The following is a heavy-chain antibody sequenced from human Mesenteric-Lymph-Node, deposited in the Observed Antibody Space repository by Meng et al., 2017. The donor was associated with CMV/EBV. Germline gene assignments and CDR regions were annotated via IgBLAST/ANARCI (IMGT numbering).Heavy chain of an antibody. CDR3: AKSRSSTPGIVDD. CDR2: IYGTGIT. CDR1: GVAVTSGAYH. D-gene: IGHD2/OR15-2a*01. Sequence: QVQMQESGPGLVKPSEILSLACIVSGVAVTSGAYHWSWIRQSPGKGLEWIGYIYGTGITIYNPSLKSRVTILLETSKNQFSLKLNSVTTADTAVYYCAKSRSSTPGIVDDWGQGTLVTVSS. V-gene: IGHV4-61*08. J-gene: IGHJ4*02.